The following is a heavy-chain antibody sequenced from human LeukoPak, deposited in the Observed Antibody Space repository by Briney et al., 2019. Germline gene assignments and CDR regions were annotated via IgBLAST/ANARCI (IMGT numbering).Heavy chain of an antibody. CDR1: GFTFSAYC. V-gene: IGHV3-74*01. Sequence: PGRSLRLSCAASGFTFSAYCMHWVRQAPGKGLVWVSRIDSDGSTTRYADSVKGRFTISRDNAKNTLYLQMNSLRAEDTAVYYCARDPDNSGWYHWFDPWGQGTLVTVSS. CDR3: ARDPDNSGWYHWFDP. D-gene: IGHD6-19*01. CDR2: IDSDGSTT. J-gene: IGHJ5*02.